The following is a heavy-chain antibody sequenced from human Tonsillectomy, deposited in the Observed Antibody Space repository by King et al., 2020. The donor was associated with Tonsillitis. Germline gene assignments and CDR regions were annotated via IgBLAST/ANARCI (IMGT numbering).Heavy chain of an antibody. CDR3: ARDQKYYYDSSDRYFDL. D-gene: IGHD3-22*01. J-gene: IGHJ2*01. V-gene: IGHV4-59*01. CDR1: GGSISSYY. CDR2: IHYSGST. Sequence: QLQESGPGLVKPSETLSLTCTVSGGSISSYYWSWIRQPPGKGLEWIGYIHYSGSTNYNPSLKSRITISVDTSKNQFSLKLSSVTAADTAVYYCARDQKYYYDSSDRYFDLWVRGTLVTVSS.